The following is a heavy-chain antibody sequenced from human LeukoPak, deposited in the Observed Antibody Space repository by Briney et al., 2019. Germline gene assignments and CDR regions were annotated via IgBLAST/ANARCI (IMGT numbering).Heavy chain of an antibody. CDR1: GYTFTSYY. CDR3: AKRGDYVPTDHYYGMDV. CDR2: INPSGGST. D-gene: IGHD4-17*01. V-gene: IGHV1-46*01. J-gene: IGHJ6*02. Sequence: ASVKVSCKASGYTFTSYYMHWVRQAPGQGLEWMGIINPSGGSTSYAQKFQGRVTLTRDTSTSTVYMELSSLRSEDMAVYYCAKRGDYVPTDHYYGMDVWGQGTTVTVSS.